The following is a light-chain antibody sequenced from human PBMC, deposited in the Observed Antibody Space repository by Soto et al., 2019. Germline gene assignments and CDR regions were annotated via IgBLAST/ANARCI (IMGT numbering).Light chain of an antibody. CDR3: QRLHIFPLYT. Sequence: DIQLTQSPSFLSASVGDRVTITCRASQGIATHLALYQHRPGKPPKLLIYGAFILQSGVPARFSGDGGGTECTLTISRLQPDYFATYYCQRLHIFPLYTFGPGTKLDI. CDR2: GAF. CDR1: QGIATH. J-gene: IGKJ2*01. V-gene: IGKV1-9*01.